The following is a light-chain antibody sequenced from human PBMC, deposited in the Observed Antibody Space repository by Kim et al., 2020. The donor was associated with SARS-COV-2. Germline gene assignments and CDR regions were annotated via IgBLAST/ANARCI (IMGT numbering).Light chain of an antibody. CDR3: SSRDSSGNHWV. CDR1: SLRTYY. CDR2: GKN. J-gene: IGLJ3*02. Sequence: ALGQTVRITCQGDSLRTYYASWYQQKPRQAPALVIYGKNNRPSGIPDRFSGSSSGNTGSMTITGAQAEDEADYYCSSRDSSGNHWVFGGGTQLTVL. V-gene: IGLV3-19*01.